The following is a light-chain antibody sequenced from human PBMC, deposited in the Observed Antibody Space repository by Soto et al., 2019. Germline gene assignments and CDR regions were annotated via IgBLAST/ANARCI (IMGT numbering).Light chain of an antibody. CDR3: SSYTSSSTLV. V-gene: IGLV2-14*01. CDR1: NSDVGGYNS. Sequence: QSVLTQPASVSGSPGQSITISCTGTNSDVGGYNSVSWYQQYPDKAPKLMIYEVSNRPSGVFNRFSGSKSGNTASLTISGLQAEDEADYYCSSYTSSSTLVFGGGTKVTVL. CDR2: EVS. J-gene: IGLJ3*02.